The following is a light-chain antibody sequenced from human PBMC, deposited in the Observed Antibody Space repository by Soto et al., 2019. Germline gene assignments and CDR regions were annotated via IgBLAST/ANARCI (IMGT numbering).Light chain of an antibody. V-gene: IGKV3-20*01. J-gene: IGKJ5*01. CDR2: GES. CDR3: QQYGSSPAIT. CDR1: QTITSSY. Sequence: EMVLTQSPGTLPLSPGEGATLSCRASQTITSSYIAWYQQKPGQAPRLLIYGESTRATGVPARFSGSGSGTDFTLTISRLEPEDFAVYYCQQYGSSPAITFGQGTRLE.